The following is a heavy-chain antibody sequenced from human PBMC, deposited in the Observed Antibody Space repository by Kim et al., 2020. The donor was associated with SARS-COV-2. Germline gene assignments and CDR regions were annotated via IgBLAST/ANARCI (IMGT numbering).Heavy chain of an antibody. CDR3: ARDNGGSSWDY. Sequence: GGSLRLSCAASGFTFSTYGMHWVRQAPGKGLEWVAVIWYDGSNKYYADSVKGRFTISRANSKNTLYLQMNSLRAEDTAVYYCARDNGGSSWDYWGQGTLVTVSS. CDR1: GFTFSTYG. V-gene: IGHV3-33*01. D-gene: IGHD6-13*01. CDR2: IWYDGSNK. J-gene: IGHJ4*02.